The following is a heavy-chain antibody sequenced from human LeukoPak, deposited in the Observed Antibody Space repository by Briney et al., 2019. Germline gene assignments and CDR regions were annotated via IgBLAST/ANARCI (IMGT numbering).Heavy chain of an antibody. V-gene: IGHV3-23*01. CDR3: AKAVEMATIPFDY. J-gene: IGHJ4*02. CDR2: IGGSGGST. Sequence: GGSLRLSCAASGFTFSSYAMSWVRQAPGKGLEWVSAIGGSGGSTYYADSVKGRFTISRDNSKNTLYLQMNSLRAEDTAVYYCAKAVEMATIPFDYWGQGTLVTVSS. CDR1: GFTFSSYA. D-gene: IGHD5-24*01.